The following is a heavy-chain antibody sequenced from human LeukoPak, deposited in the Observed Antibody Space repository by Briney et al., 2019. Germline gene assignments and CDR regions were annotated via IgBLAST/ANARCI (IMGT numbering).Heavy chain of an antibody. CDR2: IIPILGIT. CDR1: GGTFSSYA. D-gene: IGHD6-19*01. J-gene: IGHJ6*02. CDR3: ARGGQQWLSTNYYYYGMDV. Sequence: ASVKVSCKASGGTFSSYAFSWVRQAPGQGLEWMGRIIPILGITNYAHKFQGRVTITADTSTSTAYMELSSLRSDDTAVYYCARGGQQWLSTNYYYYGMDVWGQGTTVTVSS. V-gene: IGHV1-69*04.